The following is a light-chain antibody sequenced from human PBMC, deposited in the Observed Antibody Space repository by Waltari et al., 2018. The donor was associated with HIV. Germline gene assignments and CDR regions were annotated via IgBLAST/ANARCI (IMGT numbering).Light chain of an antibody. CDR3: QARDSSTVV. J-gene: IGLJ2*01. Sequence: SYELTQPPSVSVSPGQTASITCSGDELGDRYACWYQQKPGQSPLLVIYQDTKRPSGIPGRFAGYNSGNTASLTISGTQAMDEADYYCQARDSSTVVFGGGTKLTVL. CDR2: QDT. CDR1: ELGDRY. V-gene: IGLV3-1*01.